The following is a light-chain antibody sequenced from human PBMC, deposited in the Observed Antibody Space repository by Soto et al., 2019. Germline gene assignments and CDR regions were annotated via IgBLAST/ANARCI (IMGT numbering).Light chain of an antibody. CDR1: QGISSH. V-gene: IGKV1-9*01. CDR3: QQLSSYPLT. CDR2: AAS. J-gene: IGKJ4*01. Sequence: HLPQSPSSLSASVGDRFTITCRASQGISSHLAWYQQKPGKAPKLLIYAASTLQSGVPSRFSGSGSGTDFTLTISSLQPEDSATYWCQQLSSYPLTFGGGTKVDIK.